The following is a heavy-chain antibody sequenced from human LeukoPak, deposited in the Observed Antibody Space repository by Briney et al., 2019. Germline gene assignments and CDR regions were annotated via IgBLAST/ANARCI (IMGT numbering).Heavy chain of an antibody. CDR1: GDSINSYH. V-gene: IGHV4-4*07. Sequence: SETLSLTCTVSGDSINSYHWSWIRQPAGKGLEWIGRIHMSGSTNYNPSLRSRVAISMDNSKNQFSLKLKSVTAADTAVYYCARDDSSRDDSGGYHYWGQGILVTISS. CDR2: IHMSGST. CDR3: ARDDSSRDDSGGYHY. J-gene: IGHJ4*02. D-gene: IGHD3-22*01.